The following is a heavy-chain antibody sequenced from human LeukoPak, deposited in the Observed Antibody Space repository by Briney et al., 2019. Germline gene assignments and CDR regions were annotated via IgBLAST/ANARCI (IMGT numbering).Heavy chain of an antibody. CDR1: GGTFSGYA. CDR2: IIPIFGTA. CDR3: AKFGRYDSSGSNYYYYGMDV. Sequence: GASVKVSCKASGGTFSGYAISWVRQAPGQGLEWMGGIIPIFGTANYAQKFQGRVTITADESTSTAYMELSSLRSEDTAGYYCAKFGRYDSSGSNYYYYGMDVWGQGTTVTVSS. J-gene: IGHJ6*02. V-gene: IGHV1-69*01. D-gene: IGHD3-22*01.